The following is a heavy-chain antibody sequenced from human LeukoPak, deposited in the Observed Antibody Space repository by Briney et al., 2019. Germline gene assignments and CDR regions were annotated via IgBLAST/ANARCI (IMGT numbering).Heavy chain of an antibody. J-gene: IGHJ6*02. CDR3: ARDSLTSRYYYGMDV. Sequence: PSETLSLTCTVSGGSISSGGYYWSWIRQHPGKGLEWIGYIYYSGSTYYNPSLKSRVTISVDTSKNQFSLKLSSVTAADTAVYYCARDSLTSRYYYGMDVWGQGTTVTASS. CDR2: IYYSGST. CDR1: GGSISSGGYY. D-gene: IGHD3-3*01. V-gene: IGHV4-31*03.